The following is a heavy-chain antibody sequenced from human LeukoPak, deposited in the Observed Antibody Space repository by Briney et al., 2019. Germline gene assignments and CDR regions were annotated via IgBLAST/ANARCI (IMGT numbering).Heavy chain of an antibody. Sequence: GASVKVSCKASGYTFTSYDINWVRQATGQGLEWMGWMNPNSANTGYAQKFQGRVTMTRNTSISTAYMELSSLRSEDTAVYYCARVVLTSGSWRFEYFDYWGQGTLVTVSS. CDR1: GYTFTSYD. D-gene: IGHD6-13*01. J-gene: IGHJ4*02. V-gene: IGHV1-8*01. CDR2: MNPNSANT. CDR3: ARVVLTSGSWRFEYFDY.